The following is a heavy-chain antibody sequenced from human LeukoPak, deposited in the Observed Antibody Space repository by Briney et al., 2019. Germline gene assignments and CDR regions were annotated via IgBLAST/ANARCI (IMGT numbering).Heavy chain of an antibody. J-gene: IGHJ5*02. CDR1: GGTFSSYA. D-gene: IGHD3-22*01. CDR3: ARVLTTYNWFDP. Sequence: SVKVSCKASGGTFSSYAISWVRQAPGQGLEWMGGIIPIFGTANYAQKFQGRVTITADESTSTAYMELSSLRSEDTAVYYCARVLTTYNWFDPWGQGTLVTVSS. CDR2: IIPIFGTA. V-gene: IGHV1-69*13.